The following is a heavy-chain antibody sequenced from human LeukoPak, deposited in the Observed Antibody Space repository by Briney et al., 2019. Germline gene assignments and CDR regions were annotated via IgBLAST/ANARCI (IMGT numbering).Heavy chain of an antibody. J-gene: IGHJ6*03. D-gene: IGHD3-10*01. V-gene: IGHV1-69*13. CDR2: IIPIFGTA. CDR3: ARDLASVLWFGELKVYYYYMDV. Sequence: GASVKVSCKASGGTFSSYAISWVRQAPGQGLEWMGGIIPIFGTANYAQKFQGRVTITADESTSTAYMELSSLRSEDTAVYYCARDLASVLWFGELKVYYYYMDVWGKGTTVTVSS. CDR1: GGTFSSYA.